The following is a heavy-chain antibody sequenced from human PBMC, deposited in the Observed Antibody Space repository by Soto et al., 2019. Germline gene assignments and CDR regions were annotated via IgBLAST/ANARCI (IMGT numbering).Heavy chain of an antibody. J-gene: IGHJ4*02. Sequence: EVRLLESGGGLVQPGGSLRLSCAASGFTLSSYTMSWVRQAPGKGLEWVSSSSGSGGSTYYEESVKGRFSISRDNSKNTLFLHMNSLRAEDTAVYYCAKYGDVIVVVPGAHFDFWGQGALVTVSS. CDR3: AKYGDVIVVVPGAHFDF. D-gene: IGHD2-2*01. CDR2: SSGSGGST. V-gene: IGHV3-23*01. CDR1: GFTLSSYT.